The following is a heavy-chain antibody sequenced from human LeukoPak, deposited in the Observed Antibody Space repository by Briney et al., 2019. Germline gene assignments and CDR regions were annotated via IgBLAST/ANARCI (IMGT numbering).Heavy chain of an antibody. CDR1: GFTFSSYG. Sequence: PGGSLRLSCAASGFTFSSYGMHWVRQAPGKGLEWVAFIRYDGSNKYYADSVKGRFTISRDNSKNTLYLQMNSLRAEDTAVYYCAKVALPTTVTTLPAKWYFDYWGQGTLVTVSS. V-gene: IGHV3-30*02. D-gene: IGHD4-17*01. CDR2: IRYDGSNK. J-gene: IGHJ4*02. CDR3: AKVALPTTVTTLPAKWYFDY.